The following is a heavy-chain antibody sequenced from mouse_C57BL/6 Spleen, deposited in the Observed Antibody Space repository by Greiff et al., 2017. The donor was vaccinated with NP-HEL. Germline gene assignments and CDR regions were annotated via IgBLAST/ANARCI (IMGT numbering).Heavy chain of an antibody. CDR1: GFTFSDYG. V-gene: IGHV5-17*01. Sequence: EVKLMESGGGLVKPGGSLKLSCAASGFTFSDYGMHWVRQAPEKGLEWVAYISSGSSTIYYADTVKGRFTISRDNAKNTLFLQMTSLRSEDTAMYYCPLITTVVERFAYWGQGTLVTVSA. D-gene: IGHD1-1*01. J-gene: IGHJ3*01. CDR2: ISSGSSTI. CDR3: PLITTVVERFAY.